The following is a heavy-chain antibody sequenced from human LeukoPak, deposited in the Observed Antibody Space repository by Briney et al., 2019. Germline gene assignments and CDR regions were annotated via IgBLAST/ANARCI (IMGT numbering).Heavy chain of an antibody. CDR1: GYSFTSYW. V-gene: IGHV5-51*01. CDR2: IYPGDSDT. J-gene: IGHJ4*02. D-gene: IGHD5-24*01. CDR3: AREGVLERRRDGYNPGW. Sequence: GESLKISCKGSGYSFTSYWIGWVRQLPGKGLEWMGIIYPGDSDTRYSPSFQGQVTISADKSISTAYLQWSSLKASDTAMYYCAREGVLERRRDGYNPGWWGQGTLVTVSS.